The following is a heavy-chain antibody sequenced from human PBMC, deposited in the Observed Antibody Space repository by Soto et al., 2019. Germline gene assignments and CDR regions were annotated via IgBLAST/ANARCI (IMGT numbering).Heavy chain of an antibody. V-gene: IGHV3-7*03. Sequence: GGSLRLSCAASGFTFSSYWMSWVRQAPGKGLEWVAKINQDGSERYYVDSVKGRFTISRDNAKNSLYVQMNTLRVEDTAVYYCARPVSSYFDYWGQGPWSPSPQ. CDR3: ARPVSSYFDY. CDR1: GFTFSSYW. D-gene: IGHD3-10*01. CDR2: INQDGSER. J-gene: IGHJ4*02.